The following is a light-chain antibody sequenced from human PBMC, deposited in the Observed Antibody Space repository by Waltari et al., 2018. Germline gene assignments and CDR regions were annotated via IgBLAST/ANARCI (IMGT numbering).Light chain of an antibody. CDR1: QTISTY. J-gene: IGKJ2*02. CDR3: QQRTNWPRT. V-gene: IGKV3-11*01. CDR2: DAS. Sequence: EIVLTQSPATLSLSPGEGATLSCRASQTISTYLAWYQQKAGQAPRLLIYDASKRATGIPARFSGSGSGTDFTLPISRLEPEDFALYYCQQRTNWPRTFGQGTKLEIK.